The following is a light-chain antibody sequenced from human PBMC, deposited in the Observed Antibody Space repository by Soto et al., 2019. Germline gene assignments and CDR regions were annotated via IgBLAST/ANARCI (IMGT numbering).Light chain of an antibody. CDR2: GAS. J-gene: IGKJ1*01. V-gene: IGKV3-15*01. CDR1: QSISNN. Sequence: EIVMTQSPATLSVSPGERATLSCRASQSISNNLAWYQHKAGQAPRLLIFGASSRATGMPARFSGSGSGTDFTLTIGSLQSEDFAVYYCQQYHDWPKTFGQGTKVEVK. CDR3: QQYHDWPKT.